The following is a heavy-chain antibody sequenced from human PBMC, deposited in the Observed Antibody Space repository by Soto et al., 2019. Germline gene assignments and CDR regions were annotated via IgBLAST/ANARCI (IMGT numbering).Heavy chain of an antibody. CDR1: GYTLTELS. J-gene: IGHJ5*02. Sequence: GASVKVSCKVSGYTLTELSMHWVRQAPGKGLEWMGGFDPEDGETIYAQKFQGRVTMTEDTSTDTAYMELSSLRSEDTAVYYCATDLNYGSGSYYKWHNWFDPWGQGTLVTLSS. D-gene: IGHD3-10*01. CDR3: ATDLNYGSGSYYKWHNWFDP. V-gene: IGHV1-24*01. CDR2: FDPEDGET.